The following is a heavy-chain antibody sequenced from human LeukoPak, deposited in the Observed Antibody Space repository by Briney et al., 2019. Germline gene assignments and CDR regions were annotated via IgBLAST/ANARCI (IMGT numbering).Heavy chain of an antibody. CDR3: ARQYYDYVWGSYRDLYYFDY. D-gene: IGHD3-16*02. CDR2: IYYSGNT. J-gene: IGHJ4*02. V-gene: IGHV4-39*01. Sequence: SETLFPTCTVSGGSISSSSYYWGWIRQPPGKGLEWIGSIYYSGNTYYNPSLKSRVTISVDTSKNLFSLKLSSVTAADTAVYYCARQYYDYVWGSYRDLYYFDYWGQGTLVTVSS. CDR1: GGSISSSSYY.